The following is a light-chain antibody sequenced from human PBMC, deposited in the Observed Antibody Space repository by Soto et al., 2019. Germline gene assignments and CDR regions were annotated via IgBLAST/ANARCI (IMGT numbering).Light chain of an antibody. J-gene: IGKJ4*01. CDR1: QSISSY. CDR2: AAS. CDR3: QQSISAPLT. V-gene: IGKV1-39*01. Sequence: MTQSPSSLSASVGDRVTITCRASQSISSYLNWYQQKPGKAPKLLIYAASSLQSGVPSRFSGSGSGTDFTLTIAGLQPEDSASYFCQQSISAPLTFGGGTKVEIK.